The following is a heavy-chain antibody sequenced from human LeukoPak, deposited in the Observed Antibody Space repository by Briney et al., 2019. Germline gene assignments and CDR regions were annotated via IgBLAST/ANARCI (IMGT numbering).Heavy chain of an antibody. D-gene: IGHD5-18*01. V-gene: IGHV3-30*18. CDR1: GFTFSSYG. CDR2: ISYDGSSK. CDR3: AKERGYSFYFDY. J-gene: IGHJ4*02. Sequence: GGSLRLSCAASGFTFSSYGMHWVRQAPGKGLEWVAVISYDGSSKYYADSVKGRFTISRDNSKNTLYLQMNSLRAEDTAVYYCAKERGYSFYFDYLGQGTLVTVSS.